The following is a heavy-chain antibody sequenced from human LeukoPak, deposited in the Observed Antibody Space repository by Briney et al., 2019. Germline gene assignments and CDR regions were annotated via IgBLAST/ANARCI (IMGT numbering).Heavy chain of an antibody. CDR2: IYYSGST. CDR1: GGSISSYY. D-gene: IGHD2-2*01. J-gene: IGHJ6*02. Sequence: SETLSLTCTVSGGSISSYYRSWIRQPPGKGLEWIGYIYYSGSTNYNPSLKSRVTISVDTSKNQFSLKLSSVTAADTAVYYCARDIVVPAAIGYYYYGMDVWGQGTTVTVSS. V-gene: IGHV4-59*01. CDR3: ARDIVVPAAIGYYYYGMDV.